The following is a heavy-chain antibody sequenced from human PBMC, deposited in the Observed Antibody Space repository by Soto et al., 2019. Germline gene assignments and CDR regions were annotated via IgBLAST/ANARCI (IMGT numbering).Heavy chain of an antibody. D-gene: IGHD3-22*01. CDR3: ARDGLDSSGYYSDYYGMDV. J-gene: IGHJ6*02. CDR1: GGSISSYY. V-gene: IGHV4-59*01. CDR2: IYYSGST. Sequence: PSETLSLTCTVSGGSISSYYWSWIRQPPGKGLEWIGYIYYSGSTNYNPSLKSRVTISVDTSKNQFSLKLSSVTAADTAVYYCARDGLDSSGYYSDYYGMDVWGQGTTVTVSS.